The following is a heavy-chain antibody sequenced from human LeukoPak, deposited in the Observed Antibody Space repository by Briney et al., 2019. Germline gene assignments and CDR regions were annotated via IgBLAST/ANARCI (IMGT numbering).Heavy chain of an antibody. CDR2: IIPFLDAS. CDR3: ARRVTALGPWFDP. V-gene: IGHV1-69*01. CDR1: GGTFINYA. J-gene: IGHJ5*02. D-gene: IGHD4-23*01. Sequence: SVTVSCKASGGTFINYAINWVRQAPGQGLEWMGGIIPFLDASNYAQKFQGRVTITADESTSTACMELSSLRSEDTAMYYCARRVTALGPWFDPWGQGTLAIVSS.